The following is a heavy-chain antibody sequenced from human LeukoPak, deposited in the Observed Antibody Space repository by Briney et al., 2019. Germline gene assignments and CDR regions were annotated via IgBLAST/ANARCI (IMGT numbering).Heavy chain of an antibody. V-gene: IGHV3-23*01. CDR1: GFTFSSYS. D-gene: IGHD4-17*01. Sequence: GSLRLSCAASGFTFSSYSMNWVRQAPGQGLEWVSSISVLGFDTSYADSVKGRFTISRDNSQSTLFLQMNSLRAEDTAVYYCTKDPNGDYVGAFDFWGQGTMVTVSS. CDR3: TKDPNGDYVGAFDF. CDR2: ISVLGFDT. J-gene: IGHJ3*01.